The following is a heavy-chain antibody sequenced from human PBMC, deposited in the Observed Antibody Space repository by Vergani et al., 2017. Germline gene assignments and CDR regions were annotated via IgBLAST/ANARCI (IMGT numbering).Heavy chain of an antibody. CDR3: ARDIWATSSSRGDY. CDR2: ISSSSSTI. Sequence: EVQLVESGGGLVQPGGSLRLSCAASGFTFSSYSMNWVRQAPGKGLEGVSYISSSSSTIYYADSVKGRFTISRDNAKNSLYLQMNSLRDEDTAVYYCARDIWATSSSRGDYWGQGTLVTVSS. J-gene: IGHJ4*02. V-gene: IGHV3-48*02. D-gene: IGHD6-13*01. CDR1: GFTFSSYS.